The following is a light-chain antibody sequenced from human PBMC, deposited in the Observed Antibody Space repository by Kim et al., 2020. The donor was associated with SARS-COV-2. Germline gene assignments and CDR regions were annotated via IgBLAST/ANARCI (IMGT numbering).Light chain of an antibody. CDR2: LDT. Sequence: RVTISCAGGGSNIGAGFGVHWYQQVPGTAPRVLIYLDTNRPSGVPDRFSASKSGTSASLAITGLQAEDEADYYCQSYDNSLGGFVFGSGTKVTVL. CDR1: GSNIGAGFG. CDR3: QSYDNSLGGFV. V-gene: IGLV1-40*01. J-gene: IGLJ1*01.